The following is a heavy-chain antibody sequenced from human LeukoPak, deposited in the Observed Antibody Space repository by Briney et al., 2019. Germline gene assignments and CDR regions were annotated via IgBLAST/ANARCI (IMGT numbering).Heavy chain of an antibody. CDR2: IWYDGSNE. CDR1: GFTFSSYG. J-gene: IGHJ4*02. CDR3: ARDRQASGSYLNY. V-gene: IGHV3-33*01. Sequence: GGSLRLSCAASGFTFSSYGMHWVRQAPGKGLEWVAVIWYDGSNEYYADSVKGRFTISRDNSKNTLYLQMNSLRAEDTAVYYCARDRQASGSYLNYWGQGTLVTVSS. D-gene: IGHD1-26*01.